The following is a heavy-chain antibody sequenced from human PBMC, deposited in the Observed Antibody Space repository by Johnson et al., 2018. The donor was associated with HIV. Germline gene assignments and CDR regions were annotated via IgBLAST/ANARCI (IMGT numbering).Heavy chain of an antibody. CDR1: GFTFSSYA. Sequence: QVQLLESGGGVVQPGRSLRLSCAASGFTFSSYAMHWVRQAPGKGLEWVAVISYDGSNKYYADSVKGRFNISRDNSKNTLYLQMNSLRAEDTAVYYCARQQPSSVKGAFDIWGQGTMVTVSS. CDR2: ISYDGSNK. CDR3: ARQQPSSVKGAFDI. D-gene: IGHD6-13*01. J-gene: IGHJ3*02. V-gene: IGHV3-30*04.